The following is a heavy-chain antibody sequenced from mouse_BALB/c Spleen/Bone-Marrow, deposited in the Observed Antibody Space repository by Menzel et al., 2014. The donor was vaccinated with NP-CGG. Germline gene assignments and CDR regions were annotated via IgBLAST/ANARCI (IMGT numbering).Heavy chain of an antibody. CDR2: INPSTGYT. J-gene: IGHJ2*01. CDR1: GYTFTSYW. D-gene: IGHD2-3*01. Sequence: QVQLKQSGAELAKPRASVKMSCKASGYTFTSYWMHWVKQRPGQGLEWIGYINPSTGYTEYNQKFKDKATLTADKSSSTAYMQLSSLTSEDSAVYYCARERYAGYYFDYWGQGTTLTVSS. CDR3: ARERYAGYYFDY. V-gene: IGHV1-7*01.